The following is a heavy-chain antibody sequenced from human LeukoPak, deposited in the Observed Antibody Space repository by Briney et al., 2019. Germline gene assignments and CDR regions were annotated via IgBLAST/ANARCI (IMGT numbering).Heavy chain of an antibody. CDR3: ARVRYYYGSGSYSKGDYFDY. J-gene: IGHJ4*02. V-gene: IGHV3-30*03. D-gene: IGHD3-10*01. CDR1: GFTFSSYS. Sequence: GGSLRLSCAASGFTFSSYSMNWVRQAPGKGLEWVAVISYDGSNKYYADSVKGRFTISRDNSKNTLYLQMNSLRAEDTAVYYCARVRYYYGSGSYSKGDYFDYWGQGTLVTVSS. CDR2: ISYDGSNK.